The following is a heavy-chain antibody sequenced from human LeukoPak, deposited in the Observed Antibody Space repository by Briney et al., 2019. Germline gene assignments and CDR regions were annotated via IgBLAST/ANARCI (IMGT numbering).Heavy chain of an antibody. D-gene: IGHD3-10*01. V-gene: IGHV4-39*07. Sequence: SETLSLTCTVSNGSISSSAYYWGWVRQSPGKGLQWIGSVYFSGITYYNESLKSRLTISVDKSNNQFSLKVRSVTAADTAVYYCARVGRGIDYYGSGSYYKPSRYYYYYMDVWGKGTTVTISS. CDR1: NGSISSSAYY. CDR3: ARVGRGIDYYGSGSYYKPSRYYYYYMDV. J-gene: IGHJ6*03. CDR2: VYFSGIT.